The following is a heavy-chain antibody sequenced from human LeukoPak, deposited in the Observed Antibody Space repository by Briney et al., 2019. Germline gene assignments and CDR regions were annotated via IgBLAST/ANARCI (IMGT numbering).Heavy chain of an antibody. CDR1: GFTFSSYP. D-gene: IGHD3-10*01. J-gene: IGHJ4*02. CDR3: AKDIPISGSYFH. CDR2: ISGSGNT. V-gene: IGHV3-23*01. Sequence: GGSLRLSCAASGFTFSSYPMNWVRHAPGKGLEWVSAISGSGNTFYADSVKGRFTISRDNSKNTLYLQMNNLRAEDTAIYYCAKDIPISGSYFHWGQGTLVTGSS.